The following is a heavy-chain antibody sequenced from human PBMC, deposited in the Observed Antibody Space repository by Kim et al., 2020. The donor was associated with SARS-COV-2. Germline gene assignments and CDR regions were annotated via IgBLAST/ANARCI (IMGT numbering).Heavy chain of an antibody. Sequence: SETLSLTCTVSGGSISSSSYYWGWIRQPPGKGLEWIGSIYYSGSTYYNPSLKSRVTISVDTSKNQFSLKLSSVTAADTAVYYCARQRLWGSYQAGYDRWFGPWGQGTLVTVSS. CDR1: GGSISSSSYY. CDR3: ARQRLWGSYQAGYDRWFGP. V-gene: IGHV4-39*01. J-gene: IGHJ5*02. CDR2: IYYSGST. D-gene: IGHD1-26*01.